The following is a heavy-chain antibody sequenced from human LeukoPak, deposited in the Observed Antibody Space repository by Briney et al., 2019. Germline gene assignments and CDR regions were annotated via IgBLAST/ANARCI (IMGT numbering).Heavy chain of an antibody. J-gene: IGHJ5*02. CDR1: GGSISSHY. Sequence: PSETLSLTCTVSGGSISSHYWSWIRQPPGKGLEWIGYIYYSGSTNYNPSLKSRVTISVDTSKNQFSLKLSSVTAADTAVYYCARDTREVGYCSSTSYYASWFDPWGQGTLVTVSS. CDR3: ARDTREVGYCSSTSYYASWFDP. D-gene: IGHD2-2*03. CDR2: IYYSGST. V-gene: IGHV4-59*11.